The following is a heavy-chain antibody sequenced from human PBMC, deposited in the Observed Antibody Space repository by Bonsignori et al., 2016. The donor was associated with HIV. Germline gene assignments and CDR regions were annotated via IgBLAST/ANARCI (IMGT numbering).Heavy chain of an antibody. CDR3: ARDGADLLRYFDWFPNYYFDY. Sequence: WVRQAPGQGLEWMGWISAYNGNTNYAQKLQGRVTMTTDTSTSTAYMELRSLRSDDTAVYYCARDGADLLRYFDWFPNYYFDYWGQGTLVTVSS. D-gene: IGHD3-9*01. J-gene: IGHJ4*02. CDR2: ISAYNGNT. V-gene: IGHV1-18*01.